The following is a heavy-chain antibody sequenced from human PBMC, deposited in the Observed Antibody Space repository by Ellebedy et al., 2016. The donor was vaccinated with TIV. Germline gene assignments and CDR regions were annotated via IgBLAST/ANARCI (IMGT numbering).Heavy chain of an antibody. CDR2: IYQDGSQK. D-gene: IGHD4-17*01. CDR3: ARRGSYGDYAVQVNSWFDS. CDR1: GFSFRSYW. Sequence: PGGSLRLSCAASGFSFRSYWMAWVRQTPGKGLEWVANIYQDGSQKYYVGSVVGRFTISRDNAKKSLYLQMNSMRAEDTALYYCARRGSYGDYAVQVNSWFDSWGQGTLVTVSS. J-gene: IGHJ5*01. V-gene: IGHV3-7*01.